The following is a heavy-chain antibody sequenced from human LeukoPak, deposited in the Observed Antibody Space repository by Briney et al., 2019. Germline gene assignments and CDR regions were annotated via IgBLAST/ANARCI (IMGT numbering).Heavy chain of an antibody. J-gene: IGHJ4*02. V-gene: IGHV4-59*01. D-gene: IGHD5-12*01. CDR1: GGSISSYY. Sequence: SETLSLTCTVSGGSISSYYWSWIRQPPGKGLEWIGYIYHSGSTNYNPSLKSRVTISVDTSKNQFSLKLSSVTAADTAVYYCARHSGYDVDYWGQGTLVTVSS. CDR2: IYHSGST. CDR3: ARHSGYDVDY.